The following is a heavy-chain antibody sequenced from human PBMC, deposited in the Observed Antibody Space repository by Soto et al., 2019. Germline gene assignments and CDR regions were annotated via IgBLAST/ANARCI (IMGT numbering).Heavy chain of an antibody. CDR2: ISSSSSTI. CDR3: ARPGNYAMGYYYYYTDV. J-gene: IGHJ6*03. CDR1: RLTFSIYV. V-gene: IGHV3-48*01. D-gene: IGHD1-7*01. Sequence: WGSMELSSAACRLTFSIYVVDGFCQAPGKGLEWVSYISSSSSTIYYADSVKGRFTISRDNAKNSLYLQMNSLRAEDTAVYYCARPGNYAMGYYYYYTDVWGKGTTVTVSS.